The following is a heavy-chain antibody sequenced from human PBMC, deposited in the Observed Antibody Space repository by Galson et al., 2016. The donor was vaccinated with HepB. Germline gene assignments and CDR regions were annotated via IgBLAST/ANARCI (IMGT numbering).Heavy chain of an antibody. J-gene: IGHJ4*02. CDR2: MSFDGSYK. Sequence: SLRLSCAASGFTFSTFALHWVRQAPGRGLEWLAIMSFDGSYKYYAESVRGRFSVSRDNSNNTLYLQMNNLRTDDTAVYFCARGHSFGNGGAPTLSYFDRWGQGTLVTVSS. CDR1: GFTFSTFA. D-gene: IGHD4-23*01. CDR3: ARGHSFGNGGAPTLSYFDR. V-gene: IGHV3-30*04.